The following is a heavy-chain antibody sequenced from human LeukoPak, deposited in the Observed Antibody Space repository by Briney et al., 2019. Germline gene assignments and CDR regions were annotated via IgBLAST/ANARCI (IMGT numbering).Heavy chain of an antibody. D-gene: IGHD3-10*02. CDR2: ISGSGRTI. CDR3: AELGITMIGGV. J-gene: IGHJ6*04. Sequence: GGSLRLSCAAAGLTSGSYEMNWVRQPPGKGLGWVSCISGSGRTIYYADNVKGRFTISRDNAKNSLYLQMNSLRAEDTAVYYCAELGITMIGGVWGKGTTVTISS. CDR1: GLTSGSYE. V-gene: IGHV3-48*03.